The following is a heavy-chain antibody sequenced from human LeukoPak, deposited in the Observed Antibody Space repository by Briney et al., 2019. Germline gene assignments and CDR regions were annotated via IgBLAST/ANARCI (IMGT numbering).Heavy chain of an antibody. J-gene: IGHJ4*02. CDR1: GYTFTSYG. V-gene: IGHV1-18*01. CDR3: AKERQWLHFDY. CDR2: ISAYNGNT. D-gene: IGHD6-19*01. Sequence: ASVKVSCKASGYTFTSYGISWVRQAPGQGLEWMGWISAYNGNTNYAQKLQGRVTMTTDTSTSTAYMELRSLRAEDTAVYYCAKERQWLHFDYWGQGTLVTVSS.